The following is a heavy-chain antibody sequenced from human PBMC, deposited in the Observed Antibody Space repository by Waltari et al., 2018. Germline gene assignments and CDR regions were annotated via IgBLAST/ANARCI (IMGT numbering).Heavy chain of an antibody. Sequence: EVQLVESGGGLVQPGGSLRPSCVASGFSLSDSYRDWVRQAPGKVLEWVGLRRDKAHNYTTEYAASVKVRFTISRDDSERSLVLELNGLKTEDSAVYYCARRYGSGHHFDYWGQGALVTVSS. CDR1: GFSLSDSY. V-gene: IGHV3-72*01. CDR2: RRDKAHNYTT. J-gene: IGHJ4*02. CDR3: ARRYGSGHHFDY. D-gene: IGHD6-25*01.